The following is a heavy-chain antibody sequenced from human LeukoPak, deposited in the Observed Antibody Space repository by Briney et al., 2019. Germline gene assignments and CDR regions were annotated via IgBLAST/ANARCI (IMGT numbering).Heavy chain of an antibody. CDR1: GGSFSGYY. CDR3: AREKTGYSSRNWFDP. CDR2: INHSGST. V-gene: IGHV4-34*01. J-gene: IGHJ5*02. Sequence: SETLSLTCAVYGGSFSGYYWSWIRQPPGKGLEWIGEINHSGSTNYNPSLKSRVTISVDTSKNQFSLKLSSVTAADTAVYYCAREKTGYSSRNWFDPWGQGTLVTVSS. D-gene: IGHD6-13*01.